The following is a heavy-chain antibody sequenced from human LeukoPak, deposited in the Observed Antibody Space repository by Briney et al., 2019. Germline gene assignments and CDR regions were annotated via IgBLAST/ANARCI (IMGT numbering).Heavy chain of an antibody. CDR1: GGSISSSSYF. CDR3: ARARGIGQLWLVVIDY. V-gene: IGHV4-39*07. J-gene: IGHJ4*02. D-gene: IGHD5-18*01. CDR2: IYYSGSN. Sequence: SETLSLTCTVSGGSISSSSYFWGWIGQPPGKGLEWIGSIYYSGSNYYNPSLKSRVTISVDTSKNQFSLKLTSVTAADTAVYYCARARGIGQLWLVVIDYWGQGTLVTVSS.